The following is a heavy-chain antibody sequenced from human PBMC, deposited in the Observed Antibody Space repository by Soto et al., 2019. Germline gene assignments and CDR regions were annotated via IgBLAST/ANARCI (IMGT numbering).Heavy chain of an antibody. V-gene: IGHV3-21*06. CDR1: GFTFTRYS. CDR2: ISSTTNYI. Sequence: VSLRLSCAASGFTFTRYSMNWVRQAPGKGLEWVSSISSTTNYIYYGDSMKGRFTISRDNAKNSLYLEMNSLRAEDTAMYYCARESEDLTSNFDYWGQGTLVTVSS. CDR3: ARESEDLTSNFDY. J-gene: IGHJ4*02.